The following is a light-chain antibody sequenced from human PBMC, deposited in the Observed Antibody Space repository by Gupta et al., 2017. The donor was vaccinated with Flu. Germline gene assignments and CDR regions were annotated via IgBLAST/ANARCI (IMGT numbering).Light chain of an antibody. V-gene: IGLV2-14*01. J-gene: IGLJ3*02. Sequence: QSALTQPASVSASPGQSITISCTGTSSDDGGYNYVAWYQQHPGKAPKLMIYEVNKRPSGVAIRFSGSKSGNTATLTISGLQTEDEAYYYCSSYPGSSHLFGGGTKLTVL. CDR2: EVN. CDR1: SSDDGGYNY. CDR3: SSYPGSSHL.